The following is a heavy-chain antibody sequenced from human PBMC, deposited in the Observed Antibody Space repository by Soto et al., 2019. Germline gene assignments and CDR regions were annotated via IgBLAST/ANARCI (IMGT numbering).Heavy chain of an antibody. CDR1: GSYITSAEYH. J-gene: IGHJ4*02. Sequence: SETLSLTCSVPGSYITSAEYHWTWIRLAPGKGLEWSGYISHSETTYYSPSLKNRITISLDISMNQFSLRLHSVTAADTAVYLCAGFGVGDRHDNWGPGTLVT. CDR2: ISHSETT. CDR3: AGFGVGDRHDN. D-gene: IGHD2-8*01. V-gene: IGHV4-30-4*08.